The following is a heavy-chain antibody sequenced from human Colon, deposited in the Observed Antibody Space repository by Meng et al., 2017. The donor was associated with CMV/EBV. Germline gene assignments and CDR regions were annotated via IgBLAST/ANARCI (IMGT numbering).Heavy chain of an antibody. Sequence: PVKVSCKAYGTSFSSQTITWVRQVPGQGLEWVGRIVPRLGITNYAQKFQGRVTITADKSTNTAYMEMSSLRSGDTAVYYCGTGTTGTTFDGDFWGQGALVTVSS. CDR2: IVPRLGIT. CDR1: GTSFSSQT. CDR3: GTGTTGTTFDGDF. D-gene: IGHD1-7*01. V-gene: IGHV1-69*02. J-gene: IGHJ4*02.